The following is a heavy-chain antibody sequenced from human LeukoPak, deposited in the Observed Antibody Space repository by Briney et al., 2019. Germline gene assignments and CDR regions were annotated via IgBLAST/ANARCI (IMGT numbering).Heavy chain of an antibody. J-gene: IGHJ6*02. D-gene: IGHD3-9*01. CDR3: ARFETYGLDV. CDR2: IYPGDSDT. V-gene: IGHV5-51*01. Sequence: GDSLKISCKGPGYSFSSYWIAWVRQTPGKGLEWMGIIYPGDSDTRYSPSLQGQVTVSADKSIGTAYLQWSSLRASDTAMYYCARFETYGLDVWGQGTTVTVSS. CDR1: GYSFSSYW.